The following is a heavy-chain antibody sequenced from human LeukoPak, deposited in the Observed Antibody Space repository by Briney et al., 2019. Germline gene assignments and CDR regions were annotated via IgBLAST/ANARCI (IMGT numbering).Heavy chain of an antibody. D-gene: IGHD6-19*01. CDR3: AGAPTTYNNAWGGY. V-gene: IGHV1-18*01. CDR2: IRGSNGDT. Sequence: ASVKVSCKASGYTFTSYGITWVRQAPGQGLEWMGWIRGSNGDTNYAQKLQGRVTMTTDTSTSTAYMELRGLRSDDTAVYYCAGAPTTYNNAWGGYWGQGTLVAVSS. J-gene: IGHJ4*02. CDR1: GYTFTSYG.